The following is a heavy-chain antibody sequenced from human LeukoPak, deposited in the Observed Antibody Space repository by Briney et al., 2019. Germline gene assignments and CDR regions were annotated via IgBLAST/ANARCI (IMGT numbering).Heavy chain of an antibody. J-gene: IGHJ3*02. CDR3: ARDLRLGDSSGYYYSAAFDI. Sequence: GGSLRLSCAASGFTFNTYSMNWVRQAPGKGLESVSSISSSSKYIYYADSVKGRFTISRDNAKNSLYLQMNSLRAEDTAVYYCARDLRLGDSSGYYYSAAFDIWGQGTMVTVSS. V-gene: IGHV3-21*01. CDR2: ISSSSKYI. D-gene: IGHD3-22*01. CDR1: GFTFNTYS.